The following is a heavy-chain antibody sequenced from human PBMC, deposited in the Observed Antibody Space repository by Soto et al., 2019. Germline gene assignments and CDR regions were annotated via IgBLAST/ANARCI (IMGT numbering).Heavy chain of an antibody. Sequence: GGSLRLSCAASGFTLSSFGMHWVRQAPGEGLEWVAVISYDGNNKYYADSVKGRFTISRDTSKNTLFLQMSSLRVEDTALYYCARDRQPDGIWTFDFWGRGAQVTVSS. CDR1: GFTLSSFG. J-gene: IGHJ4*02. D-gene: IGHD2-15*01. CDR2: ISYDGNNK. V-gene: IGHV3-30*03. CDR3: ARDRQPDGIWTFDF.